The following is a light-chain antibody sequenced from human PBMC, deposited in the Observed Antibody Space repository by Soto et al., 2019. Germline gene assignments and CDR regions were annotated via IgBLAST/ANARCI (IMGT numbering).Light chain of an antibody. Sequence: DIQMTQSPSSLSASVGDRVTITCRTSQSISNYLNWYQQKPGKAPKLLIYASSSLQSGVPSRFSSSGSGTDFTLTINSLQPEDFATYYCQQSSSTPRLTFGGGTKVEIK. J-gene: IGKJ4*01. CDR1: QSISNY. CDR3: QQSSSTPRLT. CDR2: ASS. V-gene: IGKV1-39*01.